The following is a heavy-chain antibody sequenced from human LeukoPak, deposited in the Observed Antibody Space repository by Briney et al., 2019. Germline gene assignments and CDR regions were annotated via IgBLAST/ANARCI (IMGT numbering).Heavy chain of an antibody. D-gene: IGHD5-24*01. V-gene: IGHV1-69*05. CDR1: GGTFSSYA. CDR3: ARGPSIWLHQRYFDY. CDR2: IIPIFGTA. Sequence: SAKVSCKASGGTFSSYAISWVRQAPGQALEWMGRIIPIFGTANYAQKFQGRVTMTRDTSTSTVYMELSSLRSEDTAVYYCARGPSIWLHQRYFDYWGQGTLVTVSS. J-gene: IGHJ4*02.